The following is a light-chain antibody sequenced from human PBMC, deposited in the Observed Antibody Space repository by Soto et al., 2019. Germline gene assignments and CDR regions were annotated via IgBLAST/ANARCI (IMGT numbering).Light chain of an antibody. CDR2: VNSDGSH. J-gene: IGLJ3*02. CDR1: SGHSSYA. Sequence: QPVLTQSPSASASLGASVKLTCTLTSGHSSYAIAWHQQQPEKGPRYLMKVNSDGSHDKGDGIPDRFSGSSSGAERYLSISSLQSEDEGDYYCQTWGTGNWVFGGGTKLTVL. V-gene: IGLV4-69*01. CDR3: QTWGTGNWV.